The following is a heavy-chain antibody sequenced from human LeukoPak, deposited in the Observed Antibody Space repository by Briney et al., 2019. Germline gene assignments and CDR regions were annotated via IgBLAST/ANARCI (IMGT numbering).Heavy chain of an antibody. Sequence: ASVKVSCKASGYTFTGYYMHWVRQAPGQGLEWMGWINPNSGGTNYAQKFQGRVTMTRDTSISTAYMELSRLRFDDTAVYYCASTYYDSSGYYYFDYWGQGTLVTVSS. CDR3: ASTYYDSSGYYYFDY. J-gene: IGHJ4*02. D-gene: IGHD3-22*01. CDR2: INPNSGGT. V-gene: IGHV1-2*02. CDR1: GYTFTGYY.